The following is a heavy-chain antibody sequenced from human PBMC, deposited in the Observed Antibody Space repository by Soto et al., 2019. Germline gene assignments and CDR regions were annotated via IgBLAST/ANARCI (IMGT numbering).Heavy chain of an antibody. D-gene: IGHD2-2*01. CDR1: GFTFSNFA. V-gene: IGHV3-23*01. Sequence: PGGSLRLSCAASGFTFSNFAMNWVRQAPGEGLEWVSGISGRGGTTYYADSVQGRFTISRDNSKNTLYLQMNSLRAEDTALYYCAKRDTTSPRGAFDIWGQGTMVTVSS. CDR2: ISGRGGTT. J-gene: IGHJ3*02. CDR3: AKRDTTSPRGAFDI.